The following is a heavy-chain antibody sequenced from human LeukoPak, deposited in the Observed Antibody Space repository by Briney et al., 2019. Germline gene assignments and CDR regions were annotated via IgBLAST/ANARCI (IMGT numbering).Heavy chain of an antibody. CDR2: ISSDGYST. V-gene: IGHV3-64*01. J-gene: IGHJ4*02. CDR3: ARDGPYYDL. CDR1: GFSFSTYW. Sequence: QPGGSLRLSCAASGFSFSTYWMSWVRQGNGLEYVSAISSDGYSTYYANSVKGRFIISRDNSRNTLYLQMGSLRPEDTAVYYCARDGPYYDLWGQGALVTVSS. D-gene: IGHD3-3*01.